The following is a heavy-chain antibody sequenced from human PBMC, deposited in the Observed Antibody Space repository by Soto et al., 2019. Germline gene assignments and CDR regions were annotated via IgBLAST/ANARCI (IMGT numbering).Heavy chain of an antibody. V-gene: IGHV2-5*01. Sequence: SGPTLVTRTHTLTLTCTFSGFSLTTSGVGVGWIRQPPGNALEWLALIYWNDDKRYSPSLKGRLTITKDTSKNQVVLAMTNMEPVGNAAYYGAHHNMTPVDKSFDPCGLGTLV. CDR3: AHHNMTPVDKSFDP. J-gene: IGHJ5*02. CDR2: IYWNDDK. D-gene: IGHD4-4*01. CDR1: GFSLTTSGVG.